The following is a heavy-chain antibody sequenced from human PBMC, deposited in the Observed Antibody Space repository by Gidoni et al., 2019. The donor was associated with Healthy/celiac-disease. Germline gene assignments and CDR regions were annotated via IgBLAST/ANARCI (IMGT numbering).Heavy chain of an antibody. D-gene: IGHD1-26*01. Sequence: QVQLVESGGGVVQPGRSLRLSCAASGFTFSSYGMHWVRQAPGKGLGWVAVIWDDGSNKYYADSVKGRFTISRDNSKNTLYLQMNSLRAEDTAVYYCARDIKVGGWYFDLWGRGTLVTVSS. CDR2: IWDDGSNK. CDR3: ARDIKVGGWYFDL. V-gene: IGHV3-33*08. CDR1: GFTFSSYG. J-gene: IGHJ2*01.